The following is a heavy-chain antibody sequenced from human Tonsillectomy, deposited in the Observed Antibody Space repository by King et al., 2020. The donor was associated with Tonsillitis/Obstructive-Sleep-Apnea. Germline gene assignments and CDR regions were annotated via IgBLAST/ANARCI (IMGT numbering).Heavy chain of an antibody. J-gene: IGHJ6*02. CDR2: ISAYNGNT. CDR1: GYIFTSYG. D-gene: IGHD6-19*01. V-gene: IGHV1-18*04. Sequence: QLVQSGAEVKKPGASVKVSCKASGYIFTSYGFSWVRQAPGQGLEWMGWISAYNGNTNYAQQLQGRVTMTTDTSTSTTYMELRSLRSDDTAVYYCARDSSGCTSYYYGLDVWGQGTTVTVSS. CDR3: ARDSSGCTSYYYGLDV.